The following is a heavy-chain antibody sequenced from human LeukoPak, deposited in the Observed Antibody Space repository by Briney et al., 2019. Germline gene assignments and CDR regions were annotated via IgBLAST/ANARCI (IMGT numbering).Heavy chain of an antibody. D-gene: IGHD2-21*01. J-gene: IGHJ4*02. CDR3: ARLSYSSSNIDY. CDR1: GFSLTTPGVG. Sequence: SGPTLVKPTQTLTLTCTFSGFSLTTPGVGVGWIRQPPGKALDCLALISWDDDKRYRPSLKNRLTITSDTSKNQVVLTMTNMDPVDTATYFCARLSYSSSNIDYWGQGTLVTVSS. CDR2: ISWDDDK. V-gene: IGHV2-5*02.